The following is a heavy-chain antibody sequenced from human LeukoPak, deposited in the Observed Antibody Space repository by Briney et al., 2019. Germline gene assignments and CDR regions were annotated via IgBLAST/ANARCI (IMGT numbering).Heavy chain of an antibody. J-gene: IGHJ3*02. D-gene: IGHD4-23*01. Sequence: GESLKISCKGSGYSFTSYWIGWVRQMPGKGLEWMGRIDPSDSYTNYSPSFQGHVTISADKSISTAYLQWSSLKASDTAMYYCARSMSTVVTPGSGAFDIWGQGTMVTVSS. CDR3: ARSMSTVVTPGSGAFDI. CDR1: GYSFTSYW. V-gene: IGHV5-10-1*01. CDR2: IDPSDSYT.